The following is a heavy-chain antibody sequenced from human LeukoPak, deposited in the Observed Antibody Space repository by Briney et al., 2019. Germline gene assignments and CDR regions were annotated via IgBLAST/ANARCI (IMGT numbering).Heavy chain of an antibody. CDR2: ISSSSSNI. Sequence: GVSLRLSCAASGFTFSDYYMSWIRQAPGKGREWVSYISSSSSNINYADSVKGRFTISRDNAKNSLYLQMNSLRAEDTAVYYCARSGTGYEKAFFDYWGQGTLVTVSS. J-gene: IGHJ4*02. V-gene: IGHV3-11*06. D-gene: IGHD5-12*01. CDR3: ARSGTGYEKAFFDY. CDR1: GFTFSDYY.